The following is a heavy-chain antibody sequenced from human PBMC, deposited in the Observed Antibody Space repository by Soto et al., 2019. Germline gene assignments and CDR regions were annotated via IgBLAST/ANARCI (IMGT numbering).Heavy chain of an antibody. V-gene: IGHV3-13*01. J-gene: IGHJ6*02. Sequence: EVQLVESGGGLVQPGGSLRLSCAASGFTFSIYDMHWVRQATGKGVEWVSSIGTAGNTYYLGSVKGRFTISRDNAKNSLYLQMNSLSAEDAAVYFCASAPDGQGGMDVWGQGTTVTVSS. CDR1: GFTFSIYD. CDR2: IGTAGNT. CDR3: ASAPDGQGGMDV.